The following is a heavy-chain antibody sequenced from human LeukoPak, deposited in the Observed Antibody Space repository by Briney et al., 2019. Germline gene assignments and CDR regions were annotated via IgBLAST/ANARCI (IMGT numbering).Heavy chain of an antibody. CDR1: GVSISSSIYY. V-gene: IGHV4-39*01. J-gene: IGHJ4*02. Sequence: PSEALSLIWIVSGVSISSSIYYWGWIRQPPGAGLEWIGSIHYSGSTYYNTSLKSGVTISVDKSENQCSQKLSSVTAADTAVYYCARRCNSGRSFDYWGQGTLVTVSS. CDR3: ARRCNSGRSFDY. CDR2: IHYSGST. D-gene: IGHD6-19*01.